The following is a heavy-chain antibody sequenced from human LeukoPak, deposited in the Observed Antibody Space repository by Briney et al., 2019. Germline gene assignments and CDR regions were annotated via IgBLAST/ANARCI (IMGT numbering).Heavy chain of an antibody. D-gene: IGHD6-19*01. V-gene: IGHV4-59*12. CDR1: GGSISSYY. J-gene: IGHJ3*02. CDR2: IYYSGST. CDR3: ARVPYSSGWYSSRDHAFGI. Sequence: SETLSLTCTVSGGSISSYYWSWIRQPPGKGLEWIGYIYYSGSTDYNPSLKSRVTISVDTSKNQFSLKLSSVTAADTAVYYCARVPYSSGWYSSRDHAFGIWGQGTMVTVSS.